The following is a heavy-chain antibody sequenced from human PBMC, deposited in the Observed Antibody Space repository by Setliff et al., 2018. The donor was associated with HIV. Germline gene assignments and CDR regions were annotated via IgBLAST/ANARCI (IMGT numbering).Heavy chain of an antibody. CDR3: ASEVCRHSGGYCYDSYAFDI. V-gene: IGHV3-48*03. J-gene: IGHJ3*02. CDR2: ISRDGDTI. Sequence: PGGCLRLSCAGFGFIFNTYEMNWVRQAPGKGLEWLSYISRDGDTIYYADSVEGRFTVSRDDTKNSLYLQMSSLRAEDTAIYYCASEVCRHSGGYCYDSYAFDIWGQGTLVTVSS. D-gene: IGHD3-22*01. CDR1: GFIFNTYE.